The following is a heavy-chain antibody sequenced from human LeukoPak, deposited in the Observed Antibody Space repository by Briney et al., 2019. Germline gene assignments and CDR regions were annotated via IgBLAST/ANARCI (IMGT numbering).Heavy chain of an antibody. D-gene: IGHD6-25*01. J-gene: IGHJ6*04. CDR1: GFTFSSYG. CDR2: IWYDGSNK. CDR3: ARDPYCSGRGYYGMDV. Sequence: PGRSLRLSCAASGFTFSSYGMHWVRQAPGKGLEWVAVIWYDGSNKYYADSVKGRFTISRDNSKNTLYLQMNSLRAEDTAVYSCARDPYCSGRGYYGMDVWGKGTTVTVSS. V-gene: IGHV3-33*01.